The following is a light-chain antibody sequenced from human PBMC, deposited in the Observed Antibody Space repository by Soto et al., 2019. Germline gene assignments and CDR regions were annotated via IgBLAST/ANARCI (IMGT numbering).Light chain of an antibody. CDR2: DAS. CDR3: QQYQTYST. J-gene: IGKJ5*01. Sequence: DIQMTKSPSTLSASVGDRVTITCRASQSIRSLLAWYQQKPGKAPKVLIYDASSLGSGVPSRFSGSGSGTEFTLTISSLQPDDFATYFCQQYQTYSTFGQGTRLEIK. V-gene: IGKV1-5*01. CDR1: QSIRSL.